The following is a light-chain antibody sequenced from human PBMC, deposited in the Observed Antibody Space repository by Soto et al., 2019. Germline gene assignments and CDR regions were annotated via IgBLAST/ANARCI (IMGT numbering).Light chain of an antibody. Sequence: QSALTQPASXSXXPXXXXTXSXXXXXXXVXXXNXXSXXXXXXGKAXKLXIYEVSNRPSGVXNRXSGSKSGNTASLTIXXXXAEDEADYYCSSYTSSNSYVFGXGTKLTVL. V-gene: IGLV2-14*01. CDR3: SSYTSSNSYV. CDR2: EVS. CDR1: XXXVXXXNX. J-gene: IGLJ1*01.